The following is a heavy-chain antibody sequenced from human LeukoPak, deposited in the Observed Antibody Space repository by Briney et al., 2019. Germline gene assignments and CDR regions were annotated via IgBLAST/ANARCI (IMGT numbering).Heavy chain of an antibody. D-gene: IGHD2-2*01. Sequence: GGSLRLSCAASGFTFSSYSMNWVRQAPGKGLEWVSSISSSSSYIYYADSVKGRFTISRDNAKNSLYLQMNSLRAEDTAVYYCARDVVPAATPTWFDPWGQGTLVTVSS. V-gene: IGHV3-21*01. CDR3: ARDVVPAATPTWFDP. CDR1: GFTFSSYS. CDR2: ISSSSSYI. J-gene: IGHJ5*02.